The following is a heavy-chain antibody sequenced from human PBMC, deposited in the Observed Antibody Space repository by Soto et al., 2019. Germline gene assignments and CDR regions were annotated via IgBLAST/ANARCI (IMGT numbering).Heavy chain of an antibody. CDR2: INPSGGST. J-gene: IGHJ4*02. D-gene: IGHD3-22*01. V-gene: IGHV1-46*01. CDR3: AREKHPYDSSGYYYYR. Sequence: GASVNVPCNASGYSFTSYYMHWVRQATGQGLEWMGIINPSGGSTSYAQEFQGRVTMTRDTSTSTVYMELSSLRSEDTAVYYCAREKHPYDSSGYYYYRWGQGTLVTV. CDR1: GYSFTSYY.